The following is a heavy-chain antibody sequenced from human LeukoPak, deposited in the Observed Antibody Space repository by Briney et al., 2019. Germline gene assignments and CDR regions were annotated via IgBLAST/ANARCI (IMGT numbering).Heavy chain of an antibody. CDR1: GFTVSDNY. CDR2: IKKDGSQK. D-gene: IGHD1-26*01. CDR3: ARVGWELLNLHFDP. Sequence: GGSLRLSCAASGFTVSDNYMSWVRQAPGKGPEWVASIKKDGSQKYYVDSVKGRFTISRDNAQSSLYLQMNSLRVEDTAIYSCARVGWELLNLHFDPWGQGTLVTVSS. V-gene: IGHV3-7*03. J-gene: IGHJ5*02.